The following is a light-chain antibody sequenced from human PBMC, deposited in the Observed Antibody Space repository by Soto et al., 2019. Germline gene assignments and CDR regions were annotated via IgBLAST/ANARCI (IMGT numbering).Light chain of an antibody. CDR1: SSDVGGYNY. CDR2: DVR. V-gene: IGLV2-11*01. CDR3: CSSAGSPTYV. J-gene: IGLJ1*01. Sequence: QSVLTQPRSVSGSPGQSVTISCTGTSSDVGGYNYVSWYQQHPGKAPKVMIYDVRERPSGVPDRFSGYKSGNTASLTISGVQDDDEDDYCCCSSAGSPTYVLGTGTKLTVL.